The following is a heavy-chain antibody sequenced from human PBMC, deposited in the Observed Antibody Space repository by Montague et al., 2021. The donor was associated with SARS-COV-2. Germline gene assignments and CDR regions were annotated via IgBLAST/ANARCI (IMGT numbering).Heavy chain of an antibody. D-gene: IGHD4/OR15-4a*01. CDR1: GGSFSGYY. CDR3: ARVISAVAGANFYFDY. J-gene: IGHJ4*02. V-gene: IGHV4-34*01. CDR2: INHSGST. Sequence: SETLSLTCAVYGGSFSGYYWSWIRQPPGKGLEWIGEINHSGSTNYNPSLKSRVTISVDTSKNQFSLKLSSVTASDTAMYYCARVISAVAGANFYFDYWGQGTLVTVSS.